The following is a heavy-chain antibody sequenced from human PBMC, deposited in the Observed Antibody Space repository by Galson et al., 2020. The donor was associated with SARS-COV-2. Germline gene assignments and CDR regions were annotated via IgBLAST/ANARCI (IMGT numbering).Heavy chain of an antibody. CDR1: GFTFSSYA. CDR3: ATERVDTAMVTGYFDY. V-gene: IGHV3-23*01. D-gene: IGHD5-18*01. CDR2: ISGSGGST. Sequence: TGGSLRLSCAASGFTFSSYAMSWVRQAPGKGLEWVSAISGSGGSTYYADSVKGRFTISRDNSKNTLYLQMNSLRAEDTAVYYCATERVDTAMVTGYFDYWGQGTLVTVSS. J-gene: IGHJ4*02.